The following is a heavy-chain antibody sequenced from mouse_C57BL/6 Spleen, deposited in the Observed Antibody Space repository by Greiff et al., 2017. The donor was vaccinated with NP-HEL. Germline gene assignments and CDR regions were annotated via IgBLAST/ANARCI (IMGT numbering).Heavy chain of an antibody. V-gene: IGHV1-64*01. Sequence: QVQLKQPGAELVKPGASVKLSCKASGYTFTSYWMHWVKQRPGQGLEWIGMIHPNSGSTNYNEKFKSKATLTVDKSSSTAYMQLSSLTSEDSAVYYCARGDVDDGYYFDYWGQGTTLTVSS. CDR2: IHPNSGST. J-gene: IGHJ2*01. CDR1: GYTFTSYW. CDR3: ARGDVDDGYYFDY. D-gene: IGHD2-3*01.